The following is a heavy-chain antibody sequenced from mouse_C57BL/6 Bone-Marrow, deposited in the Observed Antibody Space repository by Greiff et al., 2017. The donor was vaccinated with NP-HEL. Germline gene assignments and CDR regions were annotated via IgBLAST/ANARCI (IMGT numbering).Heavy chain of an antibody. CDR2: IDPENGDT. CDR1: GFNIKDDY. CDR3: TTHDGYYWFAY. J-gene: IGHJ3*01. Sequence: VHVKQSGAELVRPGASVKLSCTASGFNIKDDYMHWVKQRPEQGLEWIGWIDPENGDTEYASKFQGKATITADTSSNTAYLQLSSLTSEDTAVYYCTTHDGYYWFAYWGQGTLVTVSA. V-gene: IGHV14-4*01. D-gene: IGHD2-3*01.